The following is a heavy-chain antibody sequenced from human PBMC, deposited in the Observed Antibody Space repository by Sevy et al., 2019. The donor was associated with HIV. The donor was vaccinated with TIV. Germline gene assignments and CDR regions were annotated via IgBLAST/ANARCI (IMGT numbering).Heavy chain of an antibody. CDR1: GFIFSNYP. CDR2: ISAGGTTT. CDR3: AKRYCSTITCYDDDFWNPYYFYGLDV. D-gene: IGHD2-2*01. Sequence: GGSLRLSCAASGFIFSNYPMSWVRHSPGKGLEWVSDISAGGTTTYYADSMEGRFTISRDNSKNTVSRQMNSLGAEDTAIYYCAKRYCSTITCYDDDFWNPYYFYGLDVWGQGISVTVSS. V-gene: IGHV3-23*01. J-gene: IGHJ6*02.